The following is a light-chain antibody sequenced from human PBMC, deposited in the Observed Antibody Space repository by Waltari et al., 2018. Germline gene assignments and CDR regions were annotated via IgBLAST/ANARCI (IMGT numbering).Light chain of an antibody. CDR2: DVR. V-gene: IGLV2-11*01. J-gene: IGLJ2*01. CDR1: SSDVGGYNY. Sequence: QFALTQPRSVSGSPGQSVTISCTGTSSDVGGYNYVSWYQLHPGKAPKFMMYDVRGRPSGVPERFSGSKSGNTASLTISGLQAEDEADYYCCSYAARYTLVFGGGTKLTVL. CDR3: CSYAARYTLV.